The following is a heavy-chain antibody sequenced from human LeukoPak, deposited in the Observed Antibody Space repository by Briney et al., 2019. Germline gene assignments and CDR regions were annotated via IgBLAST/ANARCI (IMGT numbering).Heavy chain of an antibody. CDR2: INHSGST. CDR1: GGSFSGYY. D-gene: IGHD3-3*02. V-gene: IGHV4-34*01. J-gene: IGHJ5*02. Sequence: PSETLSLTCAVYGGSFSGYYWSWIRQPPGKGLEWIGEINHSGSTNYNPSLKSRVTISVDTSKNQFSLNVSSVTAADTAVYYCTRVRIGRGWFDPWGQGTLVTVSS. CDR3: TRVRIGRGWFDP.